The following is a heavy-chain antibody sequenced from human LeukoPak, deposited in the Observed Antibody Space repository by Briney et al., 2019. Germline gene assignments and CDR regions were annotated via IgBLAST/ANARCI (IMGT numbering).Heavy chain of an antibody. CDR3: ARRGGSSTRRSPIDY. D-gene: IGHD6-6*01. V-gene: IGHV3-7*01. J-gene: IGHJ4*02. CDR1: GFTFSDYW. CDR2: IKQGGSQR. Sequence: GGSLRLSCTASGFTFSDYWMTWVRQAPGKGPEWVANIKQGGSQRYYVDSVRGRFTISRDNAENSLSLQMNGLRAEDTAVYYCARRGGSSTRRSPIDYWGQGTLVTVSS.